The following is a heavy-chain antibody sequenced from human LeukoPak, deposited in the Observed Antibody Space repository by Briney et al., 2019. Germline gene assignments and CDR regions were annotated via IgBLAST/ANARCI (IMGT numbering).Heavy chain of an antibody. J-gene: IGHJ5*02. CDR1: GGSISSYY. D-gene: IGHD3-10*01. Sequence: SETLSLTCTVSGGSISSYYWSWIRQPPGKGLEWIGYIYYSGSTNYNPSLKSRVTISVDTSKNQFSLKLSSVTAADTAVYYCARGWVRGVKRGWFDPWGQGTLVTVSS. CDR2: IYYSGST. V-gene: IGHV4-59*01. CDR3: ARGWVRGVKRGWFDP.